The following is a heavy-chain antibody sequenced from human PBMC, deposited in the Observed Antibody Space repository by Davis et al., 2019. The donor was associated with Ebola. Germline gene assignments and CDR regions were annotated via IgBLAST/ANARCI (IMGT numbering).Heavy chain of an antibody. CDR3: ARGRYNYGFFDY. D-gene: IGHD4-17*01. J-gene: IGHJ4*02. Sequence: SETLSLTCAVYGGSFSGYYWSWIRQPPGKGLEWIGEINHSGSTNYNPSLKSRVTISVDTSKNQFSLNMSSVTAADTAVYYCARGRYNYGFFDYWGQGTLVSVSS. CDR1: GGSFSGYY. V-gene: IGHV4-34*01. CDR2: INHSGST.